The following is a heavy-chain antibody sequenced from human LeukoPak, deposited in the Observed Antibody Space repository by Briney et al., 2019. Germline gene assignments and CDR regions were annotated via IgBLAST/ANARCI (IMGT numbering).Heavy chain of an antibody. Sequence: SETLSLTCTVSGGSISGYYWSWIRQPPGKGLEWIAYIYYNGISNYNPSLKSRVIISVDSSKNQFSLKLTSVTAADTAVYYCARELQYYFDYWGQGTLVTVSS. CDR1: GGSISGYY. CDR2: IYYNGIS. J-gene: IGHJ4*02. V-gene: IGHV4-59*01. D-gene: IGHD4-11*01. CDR3: ARELQYYFDY.